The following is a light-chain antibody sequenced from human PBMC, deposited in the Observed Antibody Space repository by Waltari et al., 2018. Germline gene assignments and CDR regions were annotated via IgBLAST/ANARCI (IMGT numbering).Light chain of an antibody. CDR1: SSTTGSHS. Sequence: QSVLTQPPSASGTPGQRVTISCSGRSSTTGSHSVYWYQQPPGTAPKPLIYRKNPRPSGVPDRFSGSKSGTSASLAISGLRSEDEADYYCAAWDDSLSLVFGGGTKLTVL. V-gene: IGLV1-47*01. CDR3: AAWDDSLSLV. J-gene: IGLJ2*01. CDR2: RKN.